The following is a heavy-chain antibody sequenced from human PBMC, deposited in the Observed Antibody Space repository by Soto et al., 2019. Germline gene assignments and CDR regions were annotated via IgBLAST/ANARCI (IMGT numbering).Heavy chain of an antibody. CDR1: GGSISSSSYY. CDR2: IYYSGST. D-gene: IGHD3-16*02. Sequence: QLQLQESGPGLVKPSETLSLTCTVSGGSISSSSYYWGWIRQPPGKGLEWIGSIYYSGSTYYNPSLKSRVTISVDTSKNQFSLKLSSVTAADTAVYYCARTYYDYIWGSYRYFDYWGQGTLVTVSS. CDR3: ARTYYDYIWGSYRYFDY. J-gene: IGHJ4*02. V-gene: IGHV4-39*01.